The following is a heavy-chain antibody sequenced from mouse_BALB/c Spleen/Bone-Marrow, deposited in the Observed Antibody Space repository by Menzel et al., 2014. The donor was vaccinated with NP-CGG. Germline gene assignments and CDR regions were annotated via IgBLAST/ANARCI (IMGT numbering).Heavy chain of an antibody. D-gene: IGHD1-1*01. Sequence: EVQLQQSGAELVKPGASVKLSCTASGVNIKDTYMHWVKQRPEQGLEWIGRIDPANGNTKYDPKFQGKATITADTSSNTAYLQLSSLTSEDTAVYYCAMYYYGSSLFAYWGQGTLVTVSA. V-gene: IGHV14-3*02. CDR2: IDPANGNT. CDR1: GVNIKDTY. CDR3: AMYYYGSSLFAY. J-gene: IGHJ3*01.